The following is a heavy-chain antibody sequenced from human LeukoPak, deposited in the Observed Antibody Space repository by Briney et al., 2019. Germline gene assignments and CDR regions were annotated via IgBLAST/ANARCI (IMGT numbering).Heavy chain of an antibody. V-gene: IGHV4-59*08. CDR2: IYCSGST. Sequence: SETLSLTCTVSSGSISSYYWSWIRQPPGKGLEWIGYIYCSGSTHYNPSLKSRVTISVDTSKNQFSLKLTSVTAADTAVYCCARLRIGVTYYYYAMDVWGQGTTVTVSS. J-gene: IGHJ6*02. CDR3: ARLRIGVTYYYYAMDV. D-gene: IGHD3-10*01. CDR1: SGSISSYY.